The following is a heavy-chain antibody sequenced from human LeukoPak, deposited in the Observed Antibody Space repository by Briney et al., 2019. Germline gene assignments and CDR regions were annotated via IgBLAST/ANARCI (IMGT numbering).Heavy chain of an antibody. CDR1: GGSLSTTSW. CDR2: VYHSGGGNK. CDR3: ARRTTGTHADAFDI. D-gene: IGHD1-1*01. J-gene: IGHJ3*02. V-gene: IGHV4-4*02. Sequence: SETLSLTCAVSGGSLSTTSWWVWLRQPPGKGLEWIGEVYHSGGGNKNYNPSLKSRVTISVDTSKNQFSLKLSSVTAADTAVYYCARRTTGTHADAFDIWGQGTVVTVSS.